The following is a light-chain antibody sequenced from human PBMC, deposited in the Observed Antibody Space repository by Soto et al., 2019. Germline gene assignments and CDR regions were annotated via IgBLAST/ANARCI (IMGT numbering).Light chain of an antibody. J-gene: IGKJ2*01. Sequence: DLQMTQSPSSLSASVGDRVTITCRASQSISVYLNWYQQRPGTAPNLLIYAASNLQSGVPSRFSGGGSGTDFTLTISSLQPEDFATYYCQQTYSTPYTFGQGTKLEIK. CDR1: QSISVY. V-gene: IGKV1-39*01. CDR3: QQTYSTPYT. CDR2: AAS.